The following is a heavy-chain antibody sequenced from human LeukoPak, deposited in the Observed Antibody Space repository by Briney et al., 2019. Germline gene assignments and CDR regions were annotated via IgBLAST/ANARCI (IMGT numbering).Heavy chain of an antibody. CDR1: GYTFTRYY. V-gene: IGHV1-46*01. CDR3: ARLPYRDGVAQDY. J-gene: IGHJ4*02. D-gene: IGHD3-16*02. CDR2: INPISGAT. Sequence: PSVKLSLKTSGYTFTRYYLQWVRQAPGHGLEWMGIINPISGATDYAQKFQGRVTMTRDTSTSTVYMELSSLRSEDTAMYYCARLPYRDGVAQDYWGQGTLITLSS.